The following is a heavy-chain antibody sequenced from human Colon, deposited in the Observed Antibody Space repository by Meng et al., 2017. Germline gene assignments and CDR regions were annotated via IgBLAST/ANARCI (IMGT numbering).Heavy chain of an antibody. CDR3: AAVDRDSDAFDI. CDR1: GGSISSSRYY. J-gene: IGHJ3*02. CDR2: IFFSGAT. V-gene: IGHV4-39*07. D-gene: IGHD2-2*01. Sequence: QGQLQELGSGLVRPSETLSLTCTVSGGSISSSRYYWGWIRQPPGKGLEWIGNIFFSGATYYNPSLKSRVTISVDTSQNQFSLRLPSVTAADTAVFYCAAVDRDSDAFDIWGQGTLVTVSS.